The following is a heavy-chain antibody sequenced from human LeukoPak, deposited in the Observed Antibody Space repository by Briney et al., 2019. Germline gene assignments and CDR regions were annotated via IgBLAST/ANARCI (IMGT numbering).Heavy chain of an antibody. V-gene: IGHV3-11*01. CDR3: ARARSRYPTVDY. Sequence: GGSLRLSCAASGFTFSAYYMSWIRQAPGKGLEWVSYISSSGSTIYYADSVKGRFTISRDNAKNSLYLQMNSLRAEDTAVYYCARARSRYPTVDYWGQVALVSVSS. D-gene: IGHD6-13*01. CDR2: ISSSGSTI. CDR1: GFTFSAYY. J-gene: IGHJ4*02.